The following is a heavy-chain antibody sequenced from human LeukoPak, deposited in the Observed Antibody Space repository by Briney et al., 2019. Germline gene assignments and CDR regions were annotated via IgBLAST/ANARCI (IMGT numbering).Heavy chain of an antibody. V-gene: IGHV4-59*11. D-gene: IGHD3-22*01. J-gene: IGHJ4*02. CDR2: IHYSGST. CDR1: GGSISSHY. Sequence: SETLSLTCTVSGGSISSHYWSWIRQPPGKGLEWIGYIHYSGSTNYNPSLKSRVTISVDTSKNQFSLKLSSVTAADTAVYYCARVLPGYYDSSGLDYWGQGTLVTVSS. CDR3: ARVLPGYYDSSGLDY.